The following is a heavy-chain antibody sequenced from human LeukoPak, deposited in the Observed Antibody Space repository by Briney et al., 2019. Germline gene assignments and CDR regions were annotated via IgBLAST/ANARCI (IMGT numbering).Heavy chain of an antibody. V-gene: IGHV3-48*03. CDR3: ARDLAGTTYYYYGMDV. D-gene: IGHD1-7*01. Sequence: PGGSLRLSCAASGFTFSSYEMNWVRQAPGKGLEWVSYISSSGSTIYYADSVKGRFTISRDNAKNSLYLQMNSLRAEDTAVYYCARDLAGTTYYYYGMDVWGQGTTVTVSS. CDR1: GFTFSSYE. J-gene: IGHJ6*02. CDR2: ISSSGSTI.